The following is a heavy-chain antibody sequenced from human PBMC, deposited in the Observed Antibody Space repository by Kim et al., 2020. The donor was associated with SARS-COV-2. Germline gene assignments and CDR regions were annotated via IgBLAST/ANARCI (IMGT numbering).Heavy chain of an antibody. CDR2: ISAYNGNT. D-gene: IGHD3-3*01. CDR3: ARDDGNYDFWSGPPGGADY. Sequence: ASVKVSCKASGYTFTSYGISWVRQAPGQGLEWMGWISAYNGNTNYAQKLQGRVTMTTDTSTSTAYMELRSLRSDDTAVYYCARDDGNYDFWSGPPGGADYWGQGTLVTVSS. CDR1: GYTFTSYG. V-gene: IGHV1-18*01. J-gene: IGHJ4*02.